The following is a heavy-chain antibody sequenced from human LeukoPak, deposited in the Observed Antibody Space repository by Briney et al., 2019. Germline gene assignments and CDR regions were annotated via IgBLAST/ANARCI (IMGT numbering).Heavy chain of an antibody. D-gene: IGHD2-15*01. Sequence: ASVKVSCKASGGTFSSYAISWERQAPGQGLEWMGRIIPILGIANYAQKFQGRVTITADKSTSTAYMELSSLRSEDTAVYYCAREVERYCSGGSCYADDYWGQGTLVTVSS. CDR1: GGTFSSYA. CDR2: IIPILGIA. J-gene: IGHJ4*02. V-gene: IGHV1-69*04. CDR3: AREVERYCSGGSCYADDY.